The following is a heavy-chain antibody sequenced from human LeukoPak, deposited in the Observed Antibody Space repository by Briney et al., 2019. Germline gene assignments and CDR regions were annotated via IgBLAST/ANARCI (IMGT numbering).Heavy chain of an antibody. CDR3: ARVSVAVPGTSDYFDY. CDR1: GYTFTGYC. J-gene: IGHJ4*02. D-gene: IGHD6-19*01. V-gene: IGHV1-2*02. Sequence: ASVKVSRKASGYTFTGYCMHWVRQAPGQGLEWMGWINPNSGGTNYARKFQGRVTMTRDTSISTAYMELSRLTSDDTAVYYCARVSVAVPGTSDYFDYWGQGTLVTVSS. CDR2: INPNSGGT.